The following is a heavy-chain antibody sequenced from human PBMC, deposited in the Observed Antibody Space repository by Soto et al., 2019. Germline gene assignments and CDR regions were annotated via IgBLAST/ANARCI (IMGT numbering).Heavy chain of an antibody. CDR2: IYSTGST. Sequence: SETLSLTCTVSGGSLSSYYWSWIRQSPGKGLEWIGYIYSTGSTNYNPSLKSRVTISVDKSKNQFSLKLSSVTAADTAVYYCARLTYETTVTILFFDYWGQRSLVTGSS. CDR3: ARLTYETTVTILFFDY. J-gene: IGHJ4*02. CDR1: GGSLSSYY. D-gene: IGHD4-17*01. V-gene: IGHV4-59*12.